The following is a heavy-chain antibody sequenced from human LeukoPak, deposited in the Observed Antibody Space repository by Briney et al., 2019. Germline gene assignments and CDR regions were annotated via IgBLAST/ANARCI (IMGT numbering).Heavy chain of an antibody. CDR3: AKDRSGGTYDDDAFDI. D-gene: IGHD2-15*01. J-gene: IGHJ3*02. V-gene: IGHV3-74*03. CDR2: ISTDGTYT. Sequence: GGSLRLSCAASGFTFSSYWMHWVRQAPGKGLVWVSRISTDGTYTQYADSVKGRFTISRDKSKNTLYLDMNSLRAEDTAVYYCAKDRSGGTYDDDAFDIWGQGTMVTVSS. CDR1: GFTFSSYW.